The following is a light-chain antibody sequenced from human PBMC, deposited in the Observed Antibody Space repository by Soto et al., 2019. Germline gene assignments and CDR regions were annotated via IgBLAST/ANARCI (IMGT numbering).Light chain of an antibody. CDR2: GAS. CDR3: QQYNNWPPIT. Sequence: EIVMTQYTNTLSVSLGERSTLSCMASQSVSSNLAWYQQKPGQAPRLLIYGASTRATGIAARFSGSGSGTEFTLTISSLQSEDFASYYCQQYNNWPPITFGQGTRLEIK. J-gene: IGKJ5*01. CDR1: QSVSSN. V-gene: IGKV3-15*01.